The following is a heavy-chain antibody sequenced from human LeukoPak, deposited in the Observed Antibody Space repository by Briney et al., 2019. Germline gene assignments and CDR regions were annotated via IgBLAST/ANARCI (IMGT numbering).Heavy chain of an antibody. V-gene: IGHV4-34*01. CDR1: GVSFTSYF. CDR3: ARGGGGSSGWFDP. Sequence: NSSETLSLTCAVYGVSFTSYFWSWIRQPPGKGLEWIGEINQSGATNYNPSLKSRVTISVDKSKNQFSLKLSSVTAADTAVYYCARGGGGSSGWFDPWGQGTLVTVSS. D-gene: IGHD6-6*01. J-gene: IGHJ5*02. CDR2: INQSGAT.